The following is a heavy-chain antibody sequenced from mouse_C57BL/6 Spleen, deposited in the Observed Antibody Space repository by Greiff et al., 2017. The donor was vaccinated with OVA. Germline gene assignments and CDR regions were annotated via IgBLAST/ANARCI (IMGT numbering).Heavy chain of an antibody. J-gene: IGHJ1*03. CDR1: GYSITSGYY. Sequence: EVKLMESGPGLVKPSQSLSLTCSVTGYSITSGYYWNWIRQFPGNKLEWMGYISYDGSNNYNPSLKNRISITRDTSKNQFFLKLNSVTTEDTATYYCARGWAITTVVATDWYFDVWGTGTTVTVSS. D-gene: IGHD1-1*01. CDR3: ARGWAITTVVATDWYFDV. V-gene: IGHV3-6*01. CDR2: ISYDGSN.